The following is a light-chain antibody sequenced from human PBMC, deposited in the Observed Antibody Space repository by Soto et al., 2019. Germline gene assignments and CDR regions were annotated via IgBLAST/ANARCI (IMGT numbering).Light chain of an antibody. CDR1: QSVSTN. V-gene: IGKV3-15*01. J-gene: IGKJ1*01. CDR3: QQYHYWPPRA. CDR2: RAV. Sequence: EVVVTQSPDTLSLSPGESATLFCRTSQSVSTNLAWYHQGPGQAPRPLISRAVTRPTGVSARFTGRGFGTEFTLTISNLKSEDLGVYYCQQYHYWPPRAFGQGTRVDIK.